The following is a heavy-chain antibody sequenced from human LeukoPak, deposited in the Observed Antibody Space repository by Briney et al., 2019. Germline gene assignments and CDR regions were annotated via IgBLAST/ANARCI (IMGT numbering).Heavy chain of an antibody. CDR2: IWYDGSNK. D-gene: IGHD6-13*01. J-gene: IGHJ5*02. CDR1: GFTFSSYG. V-gene: IGHV3-33*08. CDR3: ARDISSSWYRANWFDP. Sequence: SGGSLRLSCAASGFTFSSYGMHWVRQAPGKGLEWVAVIWYDGSNKYYADSVKGRFTISRDNSKNTLYLQMNSLRAEDTAVYYCARDISSSWYRANWFDPWGQGTLVTVSS.